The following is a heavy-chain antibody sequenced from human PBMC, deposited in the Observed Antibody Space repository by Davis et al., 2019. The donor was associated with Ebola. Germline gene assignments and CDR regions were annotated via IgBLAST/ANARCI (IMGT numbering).Heavy chain of an antibody. CDR3: ARGSSWKSETDS. Sequence: ASVKVSCKASGYTFGPFSSHYFHWVRQAPGQGLEWMGLIDPNDIRIYAQKFQGKFTMTRDTSSSTVYMELSSLRSEDTAVYYCARGSSWKSETDSWGQGTLVTVSS. D-gene: IGHD6-13*01. V-gene: IGHV1-46*01. J-gene: IGHJ4*02. CDR1: GYTFGPFSSHY. CDR2: IDPNDIR.